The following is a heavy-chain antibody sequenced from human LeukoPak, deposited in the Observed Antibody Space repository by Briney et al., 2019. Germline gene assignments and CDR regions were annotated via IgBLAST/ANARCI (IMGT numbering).Heavy chain of an antibody. J-gene: IGHJ4*02. Sequence: GGSLRLSCEASGFISSPYAMSWVRQAPGKGLEWVSGISGSGDSTYYADSVKGRFTISRDNSENTLYLQMNSLRDEDTAVYYCAKDRSGYYDSSGYAYYFDYWGQGTLVTVSS. D-gene: IGHD3-22*01. CDR1: GFISSPYA. CDR2: ISGSGDST. V-gene: IGHV3-23*01. CDR3: AKDRSGYYDSSGYAYYFDY.